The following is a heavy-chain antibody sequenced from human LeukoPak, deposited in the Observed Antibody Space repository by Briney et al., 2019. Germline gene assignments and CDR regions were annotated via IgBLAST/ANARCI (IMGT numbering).Heavy chain of an antibody. CDR2: ISGSGGST. J-gene: IGHJ4*02. CDR1: GFTFSNYR. V-gene: IGHV3-23*01. CDR3: ARDLSAAFDF. Sequence: GGSLRLSCAASGFTFSNYRMHWVRQAPGKGLEWVSAISGSGGSTYYADSVKGRFTISRDNSKNTLYLQMNSLRAEDTALYYCARDLSAAFDFWGQGVLVTVSS. D-gene: IGHD6-19*01.